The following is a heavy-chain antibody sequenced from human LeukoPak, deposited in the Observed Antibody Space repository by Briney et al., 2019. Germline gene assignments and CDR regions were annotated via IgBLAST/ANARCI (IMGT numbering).Heavy chain of an antibody. D-gene: IGHD1-26*01. V-gene: IGHV3-30*04. J-gene: IGHJ6*03. Sequence: GGTLRLSCTASGFTFSRYVMIWVRQAPGKGLQWMSTISYDGDNKYYVDSVKGRFTISRDNAKNSLFLQMNSLRAEDTAVYFCARATWDPNYYYYMDVWGKGTTVTISS. CDR1: GFTFSRYV. CDR3: ARATWDPNYYYYMDV. CDR2: ISYDGDNK.